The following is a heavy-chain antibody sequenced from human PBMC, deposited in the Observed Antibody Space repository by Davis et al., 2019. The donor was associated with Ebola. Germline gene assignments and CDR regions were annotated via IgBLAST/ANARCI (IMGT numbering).Heavy chain of an antibody. J-gene: IGHJ4*02. Sequence: GESLKISCAASGFTFSSYSMNWVRQAPGKGLEWVSSISSSSSYIYYADSVKGRFTISRDNAKNSLYLQMNSLRAEDTAVYYCARGRGEDIVVVVAAGFDYWGQGTLVTVSS. CDR1: GFTFSSYS. CDR3: ARGRGEDIVVVVAAGFDY. V-gene: IGHV3-21*01. CDR2: ISSSSSYI. D-gene: IGHD2-15*01.